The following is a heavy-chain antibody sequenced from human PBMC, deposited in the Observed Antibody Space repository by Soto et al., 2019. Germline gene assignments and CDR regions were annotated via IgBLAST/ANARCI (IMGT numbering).Heavy chain of an antibody. V-gene: IGHV3-30*18. J-gene: IGHJ3*02. CDR2: ISYDGSNK. CDR1: GFTFSSYG. CDR3: AKGAGWLLNAFDI. Sequence: GGSLRLSCAASGFTFSSYGMHWVRQAPGKGLEWVAVISYDGSNKYYADSVKGRFTISRDNSKNTLYLQMNSLRAEDTAVYYCAKGAGWLLNAFDIWGQGTMVTVSS. D-gene: IGHD1-26*01.